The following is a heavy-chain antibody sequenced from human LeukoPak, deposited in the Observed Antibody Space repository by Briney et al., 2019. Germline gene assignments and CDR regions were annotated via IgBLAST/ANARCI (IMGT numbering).Heavy chain of an antibody. J-gene: IGHJ3*02. V-gene: IGHV3-74*01. CDR2: IFNDGTNR. CDR1: GFTFSGYE. Sequence: GGSLRLSCAASGFTFSGYEMHWVGHAPGKGLVWGSRIFNDGTNREYADSVKGRFTISRDKAKNTLYLQMNSLTGEDTAVYYCARGGVPGAYDIWGQGTMVTVS. CDR3: ARGGVPGAYDI. D-gene: IGHD1-26*01.